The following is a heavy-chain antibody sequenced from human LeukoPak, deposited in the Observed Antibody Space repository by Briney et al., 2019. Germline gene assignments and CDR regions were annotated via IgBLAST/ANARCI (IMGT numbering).Heavy chain of an antibody. CDR2: INPSGGST. Sequence: ASVKVSCKASGYTFTSYYMHWVRQAPGQGLEWMGIINPSGGSTSYAQKFQGRVTMTRDTSTSTVYMELSSLRSEDTAVYYCARDVQYHTTPSDYYYYGMDVWGQGTTATVSS. J-gene: IGHJ6*02. CDR3: ARDVQYHTTPSDYYYYGMDV. CDR1: GYTFTSYY. D-gene: IGHD2-2*01. V-gene: IGHV1-46*01.